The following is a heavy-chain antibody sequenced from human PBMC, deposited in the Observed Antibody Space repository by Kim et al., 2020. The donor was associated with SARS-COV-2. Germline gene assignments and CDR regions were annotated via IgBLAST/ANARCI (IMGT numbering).Heavy chain of an antibody. CDR3: ARRTEAGGYFDF. Sequence: SETLSLTCSVSGGHINTSHYYWAWIRQPPGKGLEWIGTIYHRGSTYYNPSLKSRVTISVDTSRNQFSPNLASVTAADAAVYYCARRTEAGGYFDFWGQG. J-gene: IGHJ4*02. V-gene: IGHV4-39*01. CDR1: GGHINTSHYY. D-gene: IGHD2-15*01. CDR2: IYHRGST.